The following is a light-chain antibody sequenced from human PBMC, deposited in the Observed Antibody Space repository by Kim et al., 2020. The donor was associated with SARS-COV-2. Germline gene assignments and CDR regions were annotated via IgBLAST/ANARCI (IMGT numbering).Light chain of an antibody. J-gene: IGLJ2*01. Sequence: QRVTMSCTGSSSNFGAGYDVHWYQQLPGTAPKLLIYGNSNRPSGVPDRFSGSKSGTSASLAITGLQAEDEADFYCQSYDSSLSGVVFGGGTQLTVL. CDR1: SSNFGAGYD. CDR2: GNS. V-gene: IGLV1-40*01. CDR3: QSYDSSLSGVV.